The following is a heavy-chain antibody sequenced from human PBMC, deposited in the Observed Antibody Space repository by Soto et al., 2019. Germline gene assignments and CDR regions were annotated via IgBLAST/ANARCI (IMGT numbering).Heavy chain of an antibody. J-gene: IGHJ6*02. CDR1: GYSFTSYW. CDR3: AGSRGYSYGTYWYYGMDV. CDR2: IYPGDSDT. Sequence: RGESLKISCKGSGYSFTSYWVGWVRQMPGKGLEWMGIIYPGDSDTRYSPSFQGQVTISADKSISTAYLQWSSLKASDTAMYYCAGSRGYSYGTYWYYGMDVWGQGPTVTVSS. D-gene: IGHD5-18*01. V-gene: IGHV5-51*01.